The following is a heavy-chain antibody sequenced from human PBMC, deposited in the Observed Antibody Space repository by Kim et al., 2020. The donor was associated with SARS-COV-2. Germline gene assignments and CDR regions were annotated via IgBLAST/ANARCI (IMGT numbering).Heavy chain of an antibody. D-gene: IGHD6-19*01. CDR2: I. Sequence: IHYANSVKGRFTIPRENAKNSLYLKMNSLRAEDTAIYYCARGYSTGWGVTYWGQGTLVTVSS. V-gene: IGHV3-48*03. J-gene: IGHJ4*02. CDR3: ARGYSTGWGVTY.